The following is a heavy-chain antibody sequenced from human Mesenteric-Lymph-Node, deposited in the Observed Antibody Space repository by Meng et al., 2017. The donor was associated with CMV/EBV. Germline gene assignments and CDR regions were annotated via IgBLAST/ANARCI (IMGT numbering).Heavy chain of an antibody. V-gene: IGHV3-53*01. J-gene: IGHJ4*02. CDR1: GFTVSTNY. Sequence: SCAASGFTVSTNYMGWVRQAPGKGLEWVSSIYSGGSAYYADSVKGRFTISRDYSKNTLYLQMNSLRTYDTAVYYCARGRVSGEYFDYWGQGALVTVSS. D-gene: IGHD3-10*01. CDR2: IYSGGSA. CDR3: ARGRVSGEYFDY.